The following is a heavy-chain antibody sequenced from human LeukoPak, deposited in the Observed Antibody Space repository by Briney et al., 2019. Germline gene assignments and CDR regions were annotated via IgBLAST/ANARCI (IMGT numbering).Heavy chain of an antibody. V-gene: IGHV3-30*18. CDR1: GFTFSSYG. Sequence: HPGGSLRLSCAASGFTFSSYGMHWVRQAPGKGLEWVAVISYDGSNKYYADSVKGRFTISRDNSKDTLYLQMNSLRAEDTAVYYCAKDSPNYGDYSGFMDVWGQGTTVTVSS. CDR2: ISYDGSNK. D-gene: IGHD4-17*01. CDR3: AKDSPNYGDYSGFMDV. J-gene: IGHJ6*02.